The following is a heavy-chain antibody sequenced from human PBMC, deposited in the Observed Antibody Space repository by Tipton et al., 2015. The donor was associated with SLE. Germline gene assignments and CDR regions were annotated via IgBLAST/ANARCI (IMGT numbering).Heavy chain of an antibody. CDR2: INPKSGGT. CDR1: GYTFTGYY. V-gene: IGHV1-2*06. D-gene: IGHD6-13*01. CDR3: ARVERAAAASFDY. J-gene: IGHJ4*02. Sequence: QLVQSGPEVKKPGASVKVSCKASGYTFTGYYLHLVRQAPGQGLEWMGRINPKSGGTNYAQKFQGRVSMTRDTSVSTVYMELSRLRSDDTAVYYWARVERAAAASFDYWGQGTLVTVSS.